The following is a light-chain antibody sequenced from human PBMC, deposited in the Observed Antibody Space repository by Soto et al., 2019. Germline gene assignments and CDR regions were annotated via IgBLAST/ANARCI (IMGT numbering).Light chain of an antibody. CDR1: SSDVGSYNV. V-gene: IGLV2-14*03. Sequence: QSALTQPASVSGSPGQSITIPCSGTSSDVGSYNVVSWYQQHPGKAPKLVIYDVSNRPSGVSPRFSGAMSGNTASLTIAGLQAEDEADYYCSSYTRRSTYVFGTGTKVTVL. J-gene: IGLJ1*01. CDR3: SSYTRRSTYV. CDR2: DVS.